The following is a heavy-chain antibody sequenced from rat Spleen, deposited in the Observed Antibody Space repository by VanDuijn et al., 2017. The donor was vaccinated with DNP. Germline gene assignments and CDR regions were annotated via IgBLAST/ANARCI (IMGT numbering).Heavy chain of an antibody. D-gene: IGHD4-1*01. J-gene: IGHJ2*01. V-gene: IGHV3-1*01. CDR2: INYSGST. CDR1: GYSITSSY. Sequence: EVQLQESGPGLVKTSQSLSLTCSVTGYSITSSYRWNWIRKFPGNKMQWIGHINYSGSTSYHPSLRSRISITRDTSKNQFFLQLNSVTTEDTATYYCVRWVRALDYWGQGVMVTVSS. CDR3: VRWVRALDY.